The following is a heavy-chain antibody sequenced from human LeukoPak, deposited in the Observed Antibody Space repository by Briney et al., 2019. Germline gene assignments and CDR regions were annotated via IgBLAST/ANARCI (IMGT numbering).Heavy chain of an antibody. Sequence: GGSLRLSCAASGFTFSSYGMHWVRQAPGKGLEWVAVISYDGSNKYYADSVKGRFTISRGNSKNTLYLQMNSLRAEDTAVYYCAKVIAAATDAFDIWGQGTMVTVSS. CDR1: GFTFSSYG. CDR2: ISYDGSNK. CDR3: AKVIAAATDAFDI. V-gene: IGHV3-30*18. J-gene: IGHJ3*02. D-gene: IGHD6-13*01.